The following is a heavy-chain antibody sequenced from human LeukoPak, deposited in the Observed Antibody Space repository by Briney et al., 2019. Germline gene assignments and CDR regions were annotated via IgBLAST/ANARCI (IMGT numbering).Heavy chain of an antibody. CDR3: ARGYGDFVSGFDI. Sequence: PGRSLRLSCAASGLTFSSYSMNWVRQAPGKGLEWVSCISRSSSYIYYADSVKGRFTIYRDNAKNSLYLQMNSRRAEDTAVYPCARGYGDFVSGFDIWGQGTMVSVSS. D-gene: IGHD4-17*01. V-gene: IGHV3-21*01. J-gene: IGHJ3*02. CDR1: GLTFSSYS. CDR2: ISRSSSYI.